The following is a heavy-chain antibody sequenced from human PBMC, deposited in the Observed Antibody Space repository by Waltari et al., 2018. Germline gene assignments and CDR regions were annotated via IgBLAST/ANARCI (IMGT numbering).Heavy chain of an antibody. J-gene: IGHJ3*02. CDR3: ANNGRVGATKGAFDI. CDR2: SSGSGGST. V-gene: IGHV3-23*04. D-gene: IGHD1-26*01. Sequence: EVQLVESGGGLVQPGGSLRLSCAASGFTFSSYAMSWVRQAPGKGLDGVSASSGSGGSTYFADDVKGRFTISRDNPKNTLYLQMNSLRAEDTAVYYCANNGRVGATKGAFDIWGQGTMVTVSS. CDR1: GFTFSSYA.